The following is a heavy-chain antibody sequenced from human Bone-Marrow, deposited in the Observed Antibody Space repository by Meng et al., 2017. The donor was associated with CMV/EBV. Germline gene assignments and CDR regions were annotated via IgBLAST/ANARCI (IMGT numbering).Heavy chain of an antibody. CDR2: ISGSGGST. D-gene: IGHD3-22*01. J-gene: IGHJ4*02. CDR3: AGRYYYDSSGYYWLDY. CDR1: FSLSNYA. V-gene: IGHV3-23*01. Sequence: FSLSNYALSWLRRAPRKGLEWLSAISGSGGSTYYADSVKGRFTISRDNSKNTLYLQMNSLRAEDTAVYYCAGRYYYDSSGYYWLDYWGQGTLVTVSS.